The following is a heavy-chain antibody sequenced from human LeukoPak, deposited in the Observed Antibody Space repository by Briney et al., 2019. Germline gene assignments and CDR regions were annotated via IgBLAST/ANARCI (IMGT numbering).Heavy chain of an antibody. J-gene: IGHJ4*02. D-gene: IGHD1-26*01. Sequence: GGSLRLSCTASGFTFGDYSMSWVRQAPGAGLEWVSAISPAGDSTTDADSVKGRFTISRDNSKSTLYLQMNSLKAEDTAIYYCTRASGIGGYDCWGQGTLVTVSS. CDR2: ISPAGDST. CDR3: TRASGIGGYDC. V-gene: IGHV3-23*01. CDR1: GFTFGDYS.